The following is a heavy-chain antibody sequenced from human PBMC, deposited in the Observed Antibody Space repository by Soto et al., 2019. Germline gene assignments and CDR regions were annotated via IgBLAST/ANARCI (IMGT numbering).Heavy chain of an antibody. CDR2: IYSGGSA. D-gene: IGHD7-27*01. CDR1: GFSVTGKY. V-gene: IGHV3-53*01. Sequence: PGGSLRLSCAASGFSVTGKYMTWVRQGPGKRLEWVSGIYSGGSAYHADSVKGRFTIARDNGQNSLSLQINSLRVEDTAVYYCVRELGLAYWGQGALVTVSS. J-gene: IGHJ4*02. CDR3: VRELGLAY.